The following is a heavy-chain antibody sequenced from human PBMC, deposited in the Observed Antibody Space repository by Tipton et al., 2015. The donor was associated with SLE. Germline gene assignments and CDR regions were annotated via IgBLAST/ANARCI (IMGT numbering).Heavy chain of an antibody. CDR2: IADTGSP. CDR3: ARGPFHRRHPGVY. Sequence: TLSLTCAVYGGSFSGFHCTWFRHPPGQGLEWVGEIADTGSPNYNPSLKRRVTISLDTSKSQFSLILNSLTAADTAVYYCARGPFHRRHPGVYWSQRTLVTVST. V-gene: IGHV4-34*01. D-gene: IGHD2-8*01. J-gene: IGHJ4*02. CDR1: GGSFSGFH.